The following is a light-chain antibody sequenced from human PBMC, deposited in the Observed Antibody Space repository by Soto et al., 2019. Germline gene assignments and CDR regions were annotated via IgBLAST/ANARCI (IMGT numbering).Light chain of an antibody. CDR2: AAS. CDR1: LSVSSN. Sequence: EIVMTQSPATLSVSPGERATLSCRASLSVSSNLAWYQQKPGQAPRLLIYAASTRATAIPARFSGSGSGTEFTLTISSLQSEDFAVYYCQQYNNWPYTFGQGTTVEI. J-gene: IGKJ2*01. V-gene: IGKV3-15*01. CDR3: QQYNNWPYT.